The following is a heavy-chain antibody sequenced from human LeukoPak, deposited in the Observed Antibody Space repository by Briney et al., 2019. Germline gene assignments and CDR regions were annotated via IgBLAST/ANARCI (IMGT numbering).Heavy chain of an antibody. D-gene: IGHD6-13*01. Sequence: PGGSLRLSCAASGFTFSSYAMSWVRQAPGEGLEWVSTVSGTGGITYYADSVKGRFTISRDNSKNTLYLQMNSLRAEDTALYYCAKDLRSWYSNTYGMDVWGQGTTVTVSS. J-gene: IGHJ6*02. V-gene: IGHV3-23*01. CDR2: VSGTGGIT. CDR3: AKDLRSWYSNTYGMDV. CDR1: GFTFSSYA.